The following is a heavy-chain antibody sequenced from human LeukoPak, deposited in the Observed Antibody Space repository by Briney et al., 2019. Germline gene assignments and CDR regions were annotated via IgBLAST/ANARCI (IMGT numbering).Heavy chain of an antibody. Sequence: GASVKVSCKASGYTFTGYYMHWVRQAPGQGLEWMGWINPNSGGTNYAQKFQGRVTMTRDTPISTAYMELSWLRSDDTAVYYCARSVVSSSSWSYWGQGTLVTVSS. V-gene: IGHV1-2*02. D-gene: IGHD6-13*01. CDR3: ARSVVSSSSWSY. J-gene: IGHJ4*02. CDR1: GYTFTGYY. CDR2: INPNSGGT.